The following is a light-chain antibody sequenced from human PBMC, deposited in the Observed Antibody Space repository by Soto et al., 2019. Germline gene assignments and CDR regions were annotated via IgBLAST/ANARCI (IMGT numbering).Light chain of an antibody. V-gene: IGKV1-33*01. CDR2: DTS. CDR1: QDINNF. J-gene: IGKJ3*01. CDR3: QQYEHLPIT. Sequence: DIQMTQSPSSLSASVGDRVTITCQASQDINNFLNWYQQKPGKAPKLLIYDTSNLETGVPSRFSGSGSGTDFSFTISSLQPEDIATYYCQQYEHLPITFCPGTKVHIK.